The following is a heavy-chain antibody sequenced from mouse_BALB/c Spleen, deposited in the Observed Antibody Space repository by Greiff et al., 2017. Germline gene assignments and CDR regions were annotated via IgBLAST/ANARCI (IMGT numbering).Heavy chain of an antibody. Sequence: EVQVVESGGGLVQPGGSRKLSCAASGFTFSSFGMHWVRQAPEKGLEWVAYISSGSSTIYYADTVKGRFTISRDNPKNTLFLQMTSLRSEDTAMYYCARSRSSYFDYWGQGTTLTVSS. V-gene: IGHV5-17*02. CDR3: ARSRSSYFDY. D-gene: IGHD1-1*01. CDR1: GFTFSSFG. CDR2: ISSGSSTI. J-gene: IGHJ2*01.